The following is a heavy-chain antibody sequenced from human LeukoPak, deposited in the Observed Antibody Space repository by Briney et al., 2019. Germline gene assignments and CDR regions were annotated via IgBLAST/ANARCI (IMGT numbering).Heavy chain of an antibody. CDR1: GFTFSSYS. J-gene: IGHJ3*02. CDR3: ARDMNDFWSGYQNAFDI. CDR2: IISSSSYI. Sequence: PGGSLRLSCAASGFTFSSYSMNWVRQAPGKWLEWVSSIISSSSYIYYADSVKSRFTISRDNAKNSLYLQMNSLRAEDTAVYYCARDMNDFWSGYQNAFDIWGQGTMVTVSS. V-gene: IGHV3-21*01. D-gene: IGHD3-3*01.